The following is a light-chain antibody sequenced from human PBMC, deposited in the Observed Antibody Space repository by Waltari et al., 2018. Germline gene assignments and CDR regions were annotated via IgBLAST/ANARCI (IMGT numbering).Light chain of an antibody. CDR1: QSVSSY. CDR2: DAS. V-gene: IGKV3-11*01. CDR3: QQRSNWPLT. Sequence: EIVLTQSPATRSLSPGERATLSCRASQSVSSYLAWYEQKPGQAPRLLIYDASNRATGIPARFRGSGSGTDFTLTISSLEPEDFAVYYCQQRSNWPLTFGGGTKVEIK. J-gene: IGKJ4*01.